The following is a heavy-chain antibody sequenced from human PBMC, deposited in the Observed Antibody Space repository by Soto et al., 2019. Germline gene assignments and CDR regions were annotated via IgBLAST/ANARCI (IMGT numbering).Heavy chain of an antibody. J-gene: IGHJ4*02. V-gene: IGHV3-33*01. CDR3: ARVTGDGWGIFDS. Sequence: QVHLVESGGGVVQPGKSLRLSCAASGFTFAGYGMHWVRQAPGKGLEWVAVIWNDGNKKYYADSVKGRFTITRDNSHNTLYLQMDSLRVEDTAVYSCARVTGDGWGIFDSWGPGTLVTVSS. CDR2: IWNDGNKK. CDR1: GFTFAGYG. D-gene: IGHD6-19*01.